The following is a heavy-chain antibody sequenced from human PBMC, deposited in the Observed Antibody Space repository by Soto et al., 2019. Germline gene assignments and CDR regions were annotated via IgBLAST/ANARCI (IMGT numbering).Heavy chain of an antibody. Sequence: QVQLVESGGGVVQPGRSLRLSCAASGFTFSFSAMHWVRQAPGKGLEWVTFISYDESNRFYADSVRGRFTISRDNSKNMLSLQMNSLRAEATAVSYCVRDRGYSSSSLRYFDLWGRGTLVTVSS. V-gene: IGHV3-30*04. CDR3: VRDRGYSSSSLRYFDL. CDR1: GFTFSFSA. D-gene: IGHD6-6*01. J-gene: IGHJ2*01. CDR2: ISYDESNR.